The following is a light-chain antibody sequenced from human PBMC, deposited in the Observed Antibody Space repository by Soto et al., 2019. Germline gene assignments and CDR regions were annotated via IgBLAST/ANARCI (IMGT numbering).Light chain of an antibody. Sequence: DIQMTQSPSTLSASVGGRVIITCRASQSIDTWLAWHQQRPGKAPKLLISKASSLESGVPSRFSGSGSGTEFTLTISSLQPDDFATYYCQQYNSFRAFGQGTKV. CDR1: QSIDTW. CDR2: KAS. CDR3: QQYNSFRA. J-gene: IGKJ1*01. V-gene: IGKV1-5*03.